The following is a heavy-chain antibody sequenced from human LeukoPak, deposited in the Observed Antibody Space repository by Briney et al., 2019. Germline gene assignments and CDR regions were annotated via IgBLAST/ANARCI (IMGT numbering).Heavy chain of an antibody. Sequence: ASVKVSCKASGYTFTSYAMHWVRQAPGQRLEWMGWINAGNGNTKYSQKFQGRVTITRDTSASTAYMELSSLRSEDTAVYYCARGFNYYDSSGLDYWGQGTLVTVSS. CDR3: ARGFNYYDSSGLDY. CDR2: INAGNGNT. D-gene: IGHD3-22*01. CDR1: GYTFTSYA. J-gene: IGHJ4*02. V-gene: IGHV1-3*01.